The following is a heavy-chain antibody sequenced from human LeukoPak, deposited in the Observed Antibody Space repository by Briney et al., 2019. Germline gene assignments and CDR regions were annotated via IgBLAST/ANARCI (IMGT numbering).Heavy chain of an antibody. CDR2: INPSGGST. D-gene: IGHD5-18*01. Sequence: GASVKVSCKASGYTFTSYYMHWVRQAPEQGLEWMGIINPSGGSTSYAQKFQGRVTMTRDTSTSTVYMELSSLRSEDTAVYYCARVSRTAMALRVAYFDYWGQGTLVTVSS. J-gene: IGHJ4*02. V-gene: IGHV1-46*01. CDR3: ARVSRTAMALRVAYFDY. CDR1: GYTFTSYY.